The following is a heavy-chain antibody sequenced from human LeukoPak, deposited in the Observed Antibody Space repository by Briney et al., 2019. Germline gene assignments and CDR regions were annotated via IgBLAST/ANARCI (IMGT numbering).Heavy chain of an antibody. CDR2: ITGSDDKT. D-gene: IGHD5-12*01. Sequence: PGGSLSLSCAASGFTFSGSAMTWVRQAPGKGLHWVSTITGSDDKTYYADSVKGRFTISRDFSKNMVHLHMNSLRVEDTAIYYCAKGPQLYSGYHPDYWGQGTLVTVSS. V-gene: IGHV3-23*01. CDR1: GFTFSGSA. CDR3: AKGPQLYSGYHPDY. J-gene: IGHJ4*02.